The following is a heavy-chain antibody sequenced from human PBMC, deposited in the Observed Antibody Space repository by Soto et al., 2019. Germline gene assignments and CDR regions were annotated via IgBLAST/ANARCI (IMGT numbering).Heavy chain of an antibody. V-gene: IGHV3-21*01. CDR2: ISGSSGYI. J-gene: IGHJ4*02. CDR1: GFTFSGYS. CDR3: ARPISVGANDY. Sequence: EVQVVESGGGLVKPGGSLRLSCAASGFTFSGYSMNWVHQAPGKGLEWVSSISGSSGYIYYADSVKGRFTISRDNAKNSLYLQMNSLRVEDTAVYYCARPISVGANDYWGQVTLVTVSS. D-gene: IGHD1-26*01.